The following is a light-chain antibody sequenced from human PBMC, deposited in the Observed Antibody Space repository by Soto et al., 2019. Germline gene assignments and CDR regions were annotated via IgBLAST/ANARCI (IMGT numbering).Light chain of an antibody. CDR1: QSVSSN. CDR2: GAS. CDR3: QQYNNWPPWT. J-gene: IGKJ1*01. Sequence: SLAAVSVSKRERATLSCRASQSVSSNLAWYQQKPGQAPRLLIYGASTRATGIPARFSGSGSGTEFTLTISSLQSEDFAVYYCQQYNNWPPWTFGQ. V-gene: IGKV3-15*01.